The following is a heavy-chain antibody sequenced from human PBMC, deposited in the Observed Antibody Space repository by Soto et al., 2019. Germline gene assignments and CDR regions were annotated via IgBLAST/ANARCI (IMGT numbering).Heavy chain of an antibody. CDR2: IKQDGSEK. D-gene: IGHD3-9*01. CDR1: GFTFSSYW. V-gene: IGHV3-7*05. Sequence: GGSLRLSCAAPGFTFSSYWMSWVRQAPGKGLEWVANIKQDGSEKYYVDSVKGRFTISRDNAKNSLYLQMNSLRAEDTAVYYCARGGEGVLRYFDWSAWGQGTLVTVSS. CDR3: ARGGEGVLRYFDWSA. J-gene: IGHJ5*02.